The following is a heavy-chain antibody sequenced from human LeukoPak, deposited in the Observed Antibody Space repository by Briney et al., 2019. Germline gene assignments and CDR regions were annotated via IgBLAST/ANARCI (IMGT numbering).Heavy chain of an antibody. CDR2: IYYSGST. D-gene: IGHD2-2*01. CDR1: GGSVSSYY. Sequence: SETLSLTCTVSGGSVSSYYWSWIRQPPGKGLEWIGYIYYSGSTNYNPSLKSRVTISVDTSKNQFSLKLSSVTAADTAVYYCAREGKDIVVVPAAMRYYYYMDVWGKGTTVTTSS. J-gene: IGHJ6*03. V-gene: IGHV4-59*02. CDR3: AREGKDIVVVPAAMRYYYYMDV.